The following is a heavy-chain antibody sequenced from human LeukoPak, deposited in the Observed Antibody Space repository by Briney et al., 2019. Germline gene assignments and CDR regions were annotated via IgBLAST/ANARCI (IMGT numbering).Heavy chain of an antibody. Sequence: HPGGSLRLSCAASGFTFSSYAMSWVRQAPGRGLGWVSAISGSGGSTYYADSVKGRFTISRDNSKNTLYLQMNSLRAEDTAVYYCAKDRGPIVPAAPFYYWGQGTLVTVSS. CDR1: GFTFSSYA. D-gene: IGHD2-2*01. V-gene: IGHV3-23*01. J-gene: IGHJ4*02. CDR2: ISGSGGST. CDR3: AKDRGPIVPAAPFYY.